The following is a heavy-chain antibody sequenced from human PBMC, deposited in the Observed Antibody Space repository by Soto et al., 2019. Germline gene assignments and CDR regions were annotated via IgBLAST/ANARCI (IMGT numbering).Heavy chain of an antibody. CDR1: RLTFSRYA. CDR3: ARDSSIAVAYYYYGMDV. CDR2: ISYDGRNK. V-gene: IGHV3-30*04. D-gene: IGHD6-13*01. J-gene: IGHJ6*02. Sequence: PGGSLRLSCAASRLTFSRYAIHWVRQAPGKGLEWVAVISYDGRNKYYADSVKGRFTISNDNSQNTLYLQMNSLRAEDTAVYFCARDSSIAVAYYYYGMDVWGQGTTVTVSS.